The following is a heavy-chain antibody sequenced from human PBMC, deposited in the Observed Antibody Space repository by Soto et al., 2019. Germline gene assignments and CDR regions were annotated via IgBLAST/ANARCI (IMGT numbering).Heavy chain of an antibody. V-gene: IGHV1-69*12. Sequence: QVQLVQSGAEVKKPGSSVKVSCKASGGTFSSYAISWVRQAPGQGLEWMGGIIPIFGTANYAQKFQGRVTITADESTSTAYIELSSLRSEHTAVYYCASSTVLRFLEWLVYGMDVWGQGTTVRDSS. D-gene: IGHD3-3*01. CDR1: GGTFSSYA. J-gene: IGHJ6*02. CDR3: ASSTVLRFLEWLVYGMDV. CDR2: IIPIFGTA.